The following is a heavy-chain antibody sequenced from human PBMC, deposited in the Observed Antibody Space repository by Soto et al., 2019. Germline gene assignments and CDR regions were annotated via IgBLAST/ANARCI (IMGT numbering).Heavy chain of an antibody. CDR2: FIPSLGIA. D-gene: IGHD2-15*01. V-gene: IGHV1-69*02. J-gene: IGHJ4*02. CDR1: GDTFINYT. CDR3: ASRLCRGGHICDPQIDH. Sequence: QVQLVQAGAEVRKPGSSVKVSCKASGDTFINYTISWVRQAPGQGLEWMGRFIPSLGIANYAQKYQGRVTITADISTSAAYMELSSLRSGDTAVYYCASRLCRGGHICDPQIDHWGPRTLVTVSA.